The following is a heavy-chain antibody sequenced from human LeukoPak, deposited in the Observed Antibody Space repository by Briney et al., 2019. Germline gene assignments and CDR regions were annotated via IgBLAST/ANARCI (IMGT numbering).Heavy chain of an antibody. J-gene: IGHJ6*04. D-gene: IGHD2-2*01. V-gene: IGHV4-59*01. Sequence: SETLSLTCTVSGGSLSSYYWSWIRQPPGKGLEWIGYIYYSGSTNYNPSLKSRVTISVDTSKNQFSLKLSSVTAADTAVYYCARALCSSTSCYYYYGMDVWGKGTTVTVSS. CDR2: IYYSGST. CDR1: GGSLSSYY. CDR3: ARALCSSTSCYYYYGMDV.